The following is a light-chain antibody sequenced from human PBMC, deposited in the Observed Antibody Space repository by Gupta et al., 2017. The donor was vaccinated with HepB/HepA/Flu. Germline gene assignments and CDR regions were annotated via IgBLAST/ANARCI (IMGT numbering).Light chain of an antibody. CDR2: AAS. Sequence: DIQMTQSPSSLSASVGDRVTITCRASQGINNYLAWYQQKPGKVPKFLIYAASTLKSGVPSRFSGSGSGTEFTLTISSLQPEDVATYYCQSDHNAPITFGGGTLVEIK. V-gene: IGKV1-27*01. CDR1: QGINNY. CDR3: QSDHNAPIT. J-gene: IGKJ4*01.